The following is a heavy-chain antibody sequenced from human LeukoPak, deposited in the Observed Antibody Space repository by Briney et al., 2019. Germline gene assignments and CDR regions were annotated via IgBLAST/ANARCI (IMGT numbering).Heavy chain of an antibody. Sequence: GGSLRLSCVGSGFTVSSNYMSLVRQAPGKGLELVSVFYSGGDTYYTDSVKGRFTISRDTSKNTLYLQMNSLRAEDTAVYYCTTAPMRDGGYDYLFDYWGQGTLVTVSS. D-gene: IGHD5-12*01. J-gene: IGHJ4*02. CDR3: TTAPMRDGGYDYLFDY. CDR1: GFTVSSNY. CDR2: FYSGGDT. V-gene: IGHV3-66*02.